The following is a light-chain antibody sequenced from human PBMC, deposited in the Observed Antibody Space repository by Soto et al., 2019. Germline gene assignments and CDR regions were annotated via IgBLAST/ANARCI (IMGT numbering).Light chain of an antibody. CDR3: QQYGNSPPWT. Sequence: EIVLMQSPATLSLSPGERATLSCRASQSITSNYLAWYQQKPGQAPRLLIYDASSRATGIPDRFSGSGSGTDFSLTISRLEPEDLGVYYCQQYGNSPPWTFGQGTKVEI. CDR1: QSITSNY. V-gene: IGKV3-20*01. J-gene: IGKJ1*01. CDR2: DAS.